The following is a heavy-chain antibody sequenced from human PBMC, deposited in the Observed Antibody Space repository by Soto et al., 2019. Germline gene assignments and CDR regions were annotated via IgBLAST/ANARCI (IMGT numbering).Heavy chain of an antibody. CDR1: GFSLSNARMG. Sequence: QVPLKESGPVLVKPTETLTLTCTVSGFSLSNARMGVRWIRQPPGKALDWPAHIFSNDEKSYSTSLKSRLTISKHTSKSQVVLTMTNMDPVDTATYYWARQSRGYSYDYWGQGTLVTVSS. V-gene: IGHV2-26*01. J-gene: IGHJ4*02. D-gene: IGHD5-18*01. CDR3: ARQSRGYSYDY. CDR2: IFSNDEK.